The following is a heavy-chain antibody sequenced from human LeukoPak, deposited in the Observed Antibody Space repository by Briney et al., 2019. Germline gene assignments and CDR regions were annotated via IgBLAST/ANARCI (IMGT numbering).Heavy chain of an antibody. CDR2: ISSNGGST. D-gene: IGHD1-26*01. Sequence: GGSLRLSCAASGFTFSSYAMHWGRKAPRQGLEYVSAISSNGGSTFYADSVKGRFTISRDNSMNTLYLQMGSLRSEDMAVYYCARAFGAENFDYWGQGTLVTVSS. CDR1: GFTFSSYA. J-gene: IGHJ4*02. V-gene: IGHV3-64*02. CDR3: ARAFGAENFDY.